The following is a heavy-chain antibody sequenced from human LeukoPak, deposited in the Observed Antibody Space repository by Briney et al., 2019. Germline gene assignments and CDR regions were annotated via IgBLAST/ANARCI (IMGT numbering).Heavy chain of an antibody. V-gene: IGHV1-18*01. CDR1: GYTFSSYG. J-gene: IGHJ4*02. D-gene: IGHD5-12*01. Sequence: ASVKVSCKASGYTFSSYGISWVRQAPGQGLEWMGWISAYNGNTNYAQKLQGRVTMTTDTSTSTAYMEVRSLRSEDTAVYYSARWGVGYSGYVSDYWGQGTLVTVSS. CDR2: ISAYNGNT. CDR3: ARWGVGYSGYVSDY.